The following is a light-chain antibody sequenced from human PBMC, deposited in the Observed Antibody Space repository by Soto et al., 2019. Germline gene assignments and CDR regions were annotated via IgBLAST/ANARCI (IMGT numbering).Light chain of an antibody. CDR1: GRDVGAYNY. J-gene: IGLJ1*01. CDR2: GVS. CDR3: SSFTTTYFYV. V-gene: IGLV2-14*01. Sequence: QSALTQPASVSGSPGQSIAIPCTGSGRDVGAYNYASWYQQHPGKAPKLIIYGVSHRPSGVSTRFSASRSAYTALLTISGLQAEDEADYYCSSFTTTYFYVFGPGTKV.